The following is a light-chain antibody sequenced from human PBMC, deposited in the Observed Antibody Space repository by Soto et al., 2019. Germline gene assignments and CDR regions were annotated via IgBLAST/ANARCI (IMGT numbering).Light chain of an antibody. CDR3: SSYAGSSTHVV. Sequence: QSALTQPASVSGSPGQSITISCTGISSDVGSYNLVSWYQQHPGKAPKVMIYEGSKRPSGVYNRFSGSRPGNTASLTISGLQAEDEAHYYCSSYAGSSTHVVFGGGTKLTVL. CDR2: EGS. CDR1: SSDVGSYNL. J-gene: IGLJ2*01. V-gene: IGLV2-23*01.